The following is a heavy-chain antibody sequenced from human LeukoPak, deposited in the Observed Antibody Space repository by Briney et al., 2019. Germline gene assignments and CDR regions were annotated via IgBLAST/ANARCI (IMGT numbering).Heavy chain of an antibody. D-gene: IGHD2-21*02. CDR1: TGSISGYY. CDR3: PRSYCFGDCLAFDI. J-gene: IGHJ3*02. V-gene: IGHV4-4*07. CDR2: IYGSGST. Sequence: SETLSLTCTVSTGSISGYYWGWIRQPAGKGLEWIGRIYGSGSTNYNPSLKSRVTMSVDTSKSQFSLNLSSVTAADTAGYYCPRSYCFGDCLAFDIWGQGTMVTVSS.